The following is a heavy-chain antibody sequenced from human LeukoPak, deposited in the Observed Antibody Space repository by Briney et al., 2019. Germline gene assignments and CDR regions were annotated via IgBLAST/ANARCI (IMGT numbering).Heavy chain of an antibody. CDR2: INPNSGGT. CDR1: GYTFTGYY. J-gene: IGHJ3*02. Sequence: GASVKVSCKASGYTFTGYYMHGVRQAPGQGLEGMGWINPNSGGTNYAQKFQGRGTMTRDTSISTAYMELSRLRSDDTAVYYCARVGLQTGDDAFDIWGQGTMVTVSS. CDR3: ARVGLQTGDDAFDI. D-gene: IGHD4-11*01. V-gene: IGHV1-2*02.